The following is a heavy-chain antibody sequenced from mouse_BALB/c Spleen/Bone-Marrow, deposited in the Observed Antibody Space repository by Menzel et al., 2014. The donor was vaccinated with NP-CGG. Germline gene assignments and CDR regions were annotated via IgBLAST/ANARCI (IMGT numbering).Heavy chain of an antibody. V-gene: IGHV1-54*03. CDR2: INPGSGGI. CDR1: GYAFTNYL. D-gene: IGHD2-3*01. CDR3: ARSIYDGYSEAMDY. Sequence: QVQPQQSETDLVRPGTSVKVSCKASGYAFTNYLIEWIKQRPGQGLEWIGVINPGSGGINYNERFKGKATLTADKSSSTAYMQLSSLTSDDSAVYFCARSIYDGYSEAMDYWGQGTSVTVSS. J-gene: IGHJ4*01.